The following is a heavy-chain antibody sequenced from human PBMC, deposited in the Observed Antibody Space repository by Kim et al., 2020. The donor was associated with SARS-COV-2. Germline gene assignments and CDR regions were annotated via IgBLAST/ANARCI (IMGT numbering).Heavy chain of an antibody. J-gene: IGHJ4*02. D-gene: IGHD3-10*02. CDR3: ARGGVFQTPFDY. V-gene: IGHV3-23*01. CDR2: MGATDT. CDR1: GFTFSSSA. Sequence: GGSLRLSCAASGFTFSSSAMSWVRQAPGKGLEWVSGMGATDTYYADSVKGRFTISRDNSKNALYLQMDSLRAEDTAVYYCARGGVFQTPFDYWGQGTLLT.